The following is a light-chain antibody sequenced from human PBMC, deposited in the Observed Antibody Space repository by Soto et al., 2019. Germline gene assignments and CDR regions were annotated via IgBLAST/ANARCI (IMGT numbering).Light chain of an antibody. Sequence: QSVLTQPPSVSGAPGQRVTISCTGSSSNIGAGYDLHWYQQLPGTAPKLLIHGNSNRPSGVPDRFSGSKSGTSASLAITGLQAEDEAYYSCQSYDSSLSGYVVFCGGTKLTVL. J-gene: IGLJ2*01. CDR1: SSNIGAGYD. CDR2: GNS. V-gene: IGLV1-40*01. CDR3: QSYDSSLSGYVV.